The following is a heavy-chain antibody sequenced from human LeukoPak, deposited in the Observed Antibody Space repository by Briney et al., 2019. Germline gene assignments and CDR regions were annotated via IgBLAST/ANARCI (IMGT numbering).Heavy chain of an antibody. CDR2: IYYSGNT. CDR1: GGSISNKY. Sequence: SETLSLTCTVSGGSISNKYWSWIRQPPGKGLEWIGYIYYSGNTNYNPSLKSRVTILVDTSKNQVSLKLSSVTAADTAVYYCAGYCSSTSCYSGIDYWGQGTLVTVSS. V-gene: IGHV4-59*12. J-gene: IGHJ4*02. D-gene: IGHD2-2*01. CDR3: AGYCSSTSCYSGIDY.